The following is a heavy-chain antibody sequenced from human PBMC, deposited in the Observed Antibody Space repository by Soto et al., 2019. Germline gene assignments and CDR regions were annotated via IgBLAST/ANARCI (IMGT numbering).Heavy chain of an antibody. J-gene: IGHJ5*02. CDR2: INPNSGGT. CDR3: AREGTVLMVYAVYKRNWFDP. CDR1: GYTFTGYY. V-gene: IGHV1-2*02. D-gene: IGHD2-8*01. Sequence: ASVKVSCKASGYTFTGYYMHWVRQAPGQGLEWMGWINPNSGGTNYAQKFQGRVTMTRDTSISTAYMELSRLRSDDTTVYYCAREGTVLMVYAVYKRNWFDPWGQGTLVTVSS.